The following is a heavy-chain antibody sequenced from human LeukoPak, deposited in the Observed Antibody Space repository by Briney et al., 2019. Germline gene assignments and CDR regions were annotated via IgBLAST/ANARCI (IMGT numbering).Heavy chain of an antibody. Sequence: SGGSLRLSRAASGFTFSSYGMHWVRQAPGKGLEWVAVIWYDGSNKYYADSVKGRFTISRDNSKNTLYLQMNSLRAEDTAVYYCAKDPGLRYFDWLLRDWGQGTLVTVSS. CDR2: IWYDGSNK. V-gene: IGHV3-33*06. CDR3: AKDPGLRYFDWLLRD. J-gene: IGHJ4*02. D-gene: IGHD3-9*01. CDR1: GFTFSSYG.